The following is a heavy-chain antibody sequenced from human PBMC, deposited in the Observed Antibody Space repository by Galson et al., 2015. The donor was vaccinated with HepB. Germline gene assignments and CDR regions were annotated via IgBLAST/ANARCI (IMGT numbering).Heavy chain of an antibody. J-gene: IGHJ6*02. CDR2: ISYDGSNK. CDR3: AREKDSNGWYGRTGYGMDV. V-gene: IGHV3-30-3*01. Sequence: SLRLSCAASGFTFSSYAMHWVRQAPGKGLEWVAVISYDGSNKYYADSVKGRFTISRDNSKNTLYLQMNSLRAEDTAVYYCAREKDSNGWYGRTGYGMDVWGQGTTVTVSS. CDR1: GFTFSSYA. D-gene: IGHD6-19*01.